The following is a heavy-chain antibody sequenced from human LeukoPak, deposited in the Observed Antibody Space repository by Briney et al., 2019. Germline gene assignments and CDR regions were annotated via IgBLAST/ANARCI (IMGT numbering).Heavy chain of an antibody. D-gene: IGHD1-26*01. J-gene: IGHJ4*02. Sequence: PSETLSLTCTVSGGSISSYYWSWIRQPPGKGLEWIGYIYYSGSTNYNPSLKSRVTISVDTSKNQFSLKLSSVTAADTAVYYCARLQRGGSSSYFDYWGQGTLVTVSS. V-gene: IGHV4-59*08. CDR1: GGSISSYY. CDR2: IYYSGST. CDR3: ARLQRGGSSSYFDY.